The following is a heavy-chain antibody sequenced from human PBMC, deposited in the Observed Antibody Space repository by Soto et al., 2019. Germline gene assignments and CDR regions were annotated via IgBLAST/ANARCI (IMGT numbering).Heavy chain of an antibody. CDR3: AGGGADWYFDL. V-gene: IGHV3-30-3*01. CDR2: ISYDGSNK. CDR1: GFTFSSYA. J-gene: IGHJ2*01. Sequence: QVQLVESGGGVVQPGRSLRLSCAASGFTFSSYAMHWVRQAPGKGLEWVAVISYDGSNKYYADSVKGRFTISRDNSKNTLYLQMNSPRAEDTAVYYCAGGGADWYFDLWGRGTLVTVSS.